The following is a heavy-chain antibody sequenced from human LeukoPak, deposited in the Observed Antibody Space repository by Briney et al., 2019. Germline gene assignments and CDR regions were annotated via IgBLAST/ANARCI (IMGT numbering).Heavy chain of an antibody. J-gene: IGHJ5*02. D-gene: IGHD6-19*01. V-gene: IGHV3-21*01. CDR2: ISSSSSYI. CDR1: GFTFSSYS. Sequence: KRWGSLRLSCAASGFTFSSYSMNWVRQAPGKGLEWASSISSSSSYIYYADPVKGRFTISRDNAKNSLYLQMNSLRAEDTAVYYCARDTGTAIAVAGMWGTESRYNWFDPWGQGTLVTVSS. CDR3: ARDTGTAIAVAGMWGTESRYNWFDP.